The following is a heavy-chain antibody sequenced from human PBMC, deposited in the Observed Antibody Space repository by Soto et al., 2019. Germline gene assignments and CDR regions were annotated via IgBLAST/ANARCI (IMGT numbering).Heavy chain of an antibody. V-gene: IGHV3-30*18. CDR3: AKSPNFYCSSYHCYKYYFDY. D-gene: IGHD2-2*01. Sequence: GGSLRLSCAASGFTFNTFGMHWVRQAPGKGLEWVAVISYDGSDKYYSDSVRGRFTISRDNSMNTLYLQMNSLRTEDTAVYYCAKSPNFYCSSYHCYKYYFDYWGQGTLVTVSS. CDR1: GFTFNTFG. J-gene: IGHJ4*02. CDR2: ISYDGSDK.